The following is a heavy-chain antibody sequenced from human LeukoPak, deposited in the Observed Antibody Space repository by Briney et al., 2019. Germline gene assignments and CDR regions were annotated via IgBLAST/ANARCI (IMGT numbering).Heavy chain of an antibody. J-gene: IGHJ6*03. CDR3: AREIAAAGGDYMDV. D-gene: IGHD6-13*01. Sequence: ASVKVSCKASGYTFTGYYMHWVRQAPGQGLEWMGWINPNSGGTNYAQKFQARVTMTRDTSISTAYMELRRLRSDDTAVYYCAREIAAAGGDYMDVWGKGTTVTVSS. CDR1: GYTFTGYY. V-gene: IGHV1-2*02. CDR2: INPNSGGT.